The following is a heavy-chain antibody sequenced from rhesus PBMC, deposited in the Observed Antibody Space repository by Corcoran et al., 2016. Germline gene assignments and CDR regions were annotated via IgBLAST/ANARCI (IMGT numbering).Heavy chain of an antibody. Sequence: QVQLQESGPGVVKPSETLSLTCAVSGGTISSGYYFWSWISQPTGKGLEWIGGIYSNSESNNYNHSRKSRVTISKDTSKNQCSLKLSSVTATDTAVYYCARAYSWNNVPYWGQGVLVTVSS. J-gene: IGHJ4*01. CDR3: ARAYSWNNVPY. V-gene: IGHV4S12*01. D-gene: IGHD1-20*01. CDR1: GGTISSGYYF. CDR2: IYSNSESN.